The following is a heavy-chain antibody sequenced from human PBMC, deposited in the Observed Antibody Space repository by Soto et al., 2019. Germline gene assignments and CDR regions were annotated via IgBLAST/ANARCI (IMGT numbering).Heavy chain of an antibody. D-gene: IGHD6-19*01. V-gene: IGHV3-23*01. Sequence: EVQLLESGGGLVQPGGSLRLSCAASGFTFSSYAMSWVRQVPGKGLEWVSAISGSGGSTYYADSVKGRFTISRDNSKNTLYLQMNSLRAEDTAVYYCARDSSGWRWHYYYYGMDVWGQGTTVTVSS. CDR3: ARDSSGWRWHYYYYGMDV. J-gene: IGHJ6*02. CDR1: GFTFSSYA. CDR2: ISGSGGST.